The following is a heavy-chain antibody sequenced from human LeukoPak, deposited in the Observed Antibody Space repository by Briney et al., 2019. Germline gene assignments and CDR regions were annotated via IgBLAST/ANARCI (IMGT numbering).Heavy chain of an antibody. D-gene: IGHD3-10*01. Sequence: TGGSLRLSCAASGFTFSSYAMSWVRQAPGKGLEWVSAISGSGGSTYYADSVKGRFTISKDNSKNTLYLQMNSLRAEDTAVYYCATHMVRGDRFDYWGQGTLVTVSS. CDR2: ISGSGGST. J-gene: IGHJ4*02. CDR1: GFTFSSYA. CDR3: ATHMVRGDRFDY. V-gene: IGHV3-23*01.